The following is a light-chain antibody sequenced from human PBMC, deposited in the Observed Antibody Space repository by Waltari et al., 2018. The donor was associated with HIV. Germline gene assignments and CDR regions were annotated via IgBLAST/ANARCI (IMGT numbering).Light chain of an antibody. CDR2: GVT. V-gene: IGLV2-14*01. Sequence: ALTQPASVSGSPGQSITISCTGTSSDIGGYDYVSWYQQYPGKAPNLIIFGVTNRPSGGSTRFSGAKAGNMASLTISGLQAEDEADYYCTSYTSISPLAIFGGGTQVTVL. CDR1: SSDIGGYDY. CDR3: TSYTSISPLAI. J-gene: IGLJ7*01.